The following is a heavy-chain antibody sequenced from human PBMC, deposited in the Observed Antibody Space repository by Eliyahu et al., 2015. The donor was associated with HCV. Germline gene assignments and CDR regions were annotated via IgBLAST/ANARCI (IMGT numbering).Heavy chain of an antibody. D-gene: IGHD7-27*01. CDR2: FDPEDRGT. Sequence: QVQVVQSGAEVKKPGASVKVSCKISGYSLXELSMHWVRQAPGKGLEWMGGFDPEDRGTIYAQKFEGRLTMTEDTSTDTAYMELSSLRSEDTAVYYCATSRPPIDLGNWFDPWGQGTLVTVSS. V-gene: IGHV1-24*01. J-gene: IGHJ5*02. CDR1: GYSLXELS. CDR3: ATSRPPIDLGNWFDP.